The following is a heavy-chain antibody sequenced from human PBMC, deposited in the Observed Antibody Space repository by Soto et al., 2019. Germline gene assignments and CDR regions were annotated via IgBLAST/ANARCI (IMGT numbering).Heavy chain of an antibody. D-gene: IGHD2-15*01. CDR2: MNPNSGNT. CDR1: GYSFTSYD. CDR3: ARVARAYVVYYYYMDV. V-gene: IGHV1-8*01. Sequence: SVKVSCKGSGYSFTSYDSNWVRQATGQGLEWMGWMNPNSGNTGYAQKFQGRVTMTRNTSISTAYMELSSLRSEDTAVYYCARVARAYVVYYYYMDVWGKGTTVTVS. J-gene: IGHJ6*03.